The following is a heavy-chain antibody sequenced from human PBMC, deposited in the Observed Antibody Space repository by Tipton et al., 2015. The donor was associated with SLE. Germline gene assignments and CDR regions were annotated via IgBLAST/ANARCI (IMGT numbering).Heavy chain of an antibody. V-gene: IGHV4-59*12. CDR1: GGSIRSYY. CDR3: ARVGAASGARYFDP. J-gene: IGHJ5*02. D-gene: IGHD3-16*01. Sequence: TLSLTCSVSGGSIRSYYWGWIRQPPGKGLEWIGYISSSGYNHYNPSLLGRLSISTDTSKNQFSLKLTSVTAADTAVYYCARVGAASGARYFDPWGQGMLVTVSS. CDR2: ISSSGYN.